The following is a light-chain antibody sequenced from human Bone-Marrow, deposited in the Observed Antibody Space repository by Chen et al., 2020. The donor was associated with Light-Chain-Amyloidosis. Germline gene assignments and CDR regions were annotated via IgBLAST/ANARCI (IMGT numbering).Light chain of an antibody. Sequence: SYELTQPPSVSVSPGQTASITCSGDNLGDKYACWYQQKPGRSPVLVIYQDSKRPSGIPERFSGSNSGNTATLTISGTQAMYEADYYCQAWDSSTRVFGGGTKLTVL. CDR3: QAWDSSTRV. V-gene: IGLV3-1*01. J-gene: IGLJ3*02. CDR1: NLGDKY. CDR2: QDS.